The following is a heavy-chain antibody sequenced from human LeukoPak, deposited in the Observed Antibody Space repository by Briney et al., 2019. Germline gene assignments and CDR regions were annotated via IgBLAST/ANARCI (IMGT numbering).Heavy chain of an antibody. Sequence: GASVKVSCKASGGTFSSYAISWVRQAPGQGLEWMGGIIPIFGTANYAQKFQGRVTITADESTSTAYMELSSLRSEDTAVYYCARGLDYRDGYNYPAYYYGMDVWGQGTTVTVSS. CDR2: IIPIFGTA. CDR1: GGTFSSYA. D-gene: IGHD5-24*01. V-gene: IGHV1-69*13. J-gene: IGHJ6*02. CDR3: ARGLDYRDGYNYPAYYYGMDV.